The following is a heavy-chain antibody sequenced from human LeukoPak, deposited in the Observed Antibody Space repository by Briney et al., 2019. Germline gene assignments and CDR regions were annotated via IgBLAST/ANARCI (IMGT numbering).Heavy chain of an antibody. CDR3: AKLGAYSSSWYGFFDY. CDR1: GYSFSNYW. J-gene: IGHJ4*02. CDR2: IYPGESET. V-gene: IGHV5-51*01. Sequence: GESLKISCKGSGYSFSNYWIGWVRQMPGKGLEWMGIIYPGESETRYSPSVQGQVTISADKSITTTYLQWSSLKASDTAMYYCAKLGAYSSSWYGFFDYWGQGALVAVSS. D-gene: IGHD6-13*01.